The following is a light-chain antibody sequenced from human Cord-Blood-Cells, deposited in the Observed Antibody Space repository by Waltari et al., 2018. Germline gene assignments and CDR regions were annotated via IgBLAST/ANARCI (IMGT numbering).Light chain of an antibody. Sequence: QSVLTQPPSVSGAPGQRVTISCTGSSSNIGAGYDVHWYQQLPGTAPKLLIYGNSSRPYGFPDRFSGSKSGTSASLAITGLQAEDEADYYCQSYDSSLSGSVFGGGTKLTVL. CDR2: GNS. V-gene: IGLV1-40*01. CDR3: QSYDSSLSGSV. CDR1: SSNIGAGYD. J-gene: IGLJ2*01.